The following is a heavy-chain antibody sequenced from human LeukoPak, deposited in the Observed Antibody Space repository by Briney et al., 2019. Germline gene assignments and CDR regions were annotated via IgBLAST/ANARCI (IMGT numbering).Heavy chain of an antibody. Sequence: SETLSLTCTVSGGSISSYYWSWNRQPPGKGLEWIGYIYYSGSTNYNPSLKSRVTISVDTSKNQFSLKLSSVTAADTAVYYCARDSSGWGRFDYWGQGTLVTVSS. CDR3: ARDSSGWGRFDY. V-gene: IGHV4-59*01. J-gene: IGHJ4*02. D-gene: IGHD6-19*01. CDR1: GGSISSYY. CDR2: IYYSGST.